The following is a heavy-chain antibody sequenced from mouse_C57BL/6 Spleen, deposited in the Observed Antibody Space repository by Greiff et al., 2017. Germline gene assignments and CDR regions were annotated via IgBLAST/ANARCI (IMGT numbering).Heavy chain of an antibody. Sequence: VKLVESEGGLVQPGSSMKLSCTASGFTFSDYYMAWVRQVPEKGLEWVANINYDGSSTYYLDSLQSRFIISRDNAKNILYLQMSSLKSEDTATYYCARVDYDYLDYWGQGTTLTVSS. CDR3: ARVDYDYLDY. CDR1: GFTFSDYY. J-gene: IGHJ2*01. D-gene: IGHD2-4*01. CDR2: INYDGSST. V-gene: IGHV5-16*01.